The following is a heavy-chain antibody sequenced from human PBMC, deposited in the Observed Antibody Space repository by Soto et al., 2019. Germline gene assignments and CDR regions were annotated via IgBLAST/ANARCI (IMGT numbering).Heavy chain of an antibody. Sequence: ASVKVSCKASGYTFTGYYMHWVRQAPGQGLEWMGWINPNSGGTNYAQKFQGWVTMTRDTSISTAYMELSRLRSDDTAVYYCARGGALYYDILTGTNDAFDIWGQGTMVTVSS. V-gene: IGHV1-2*04. D-gene: IGHD3-9*01. CDR1: GYTFTGYY. CDR2: INPNSGGT. J-gene: IGHJ3*02. CDR3: ARGGALYYDILTGTNDAFDI.